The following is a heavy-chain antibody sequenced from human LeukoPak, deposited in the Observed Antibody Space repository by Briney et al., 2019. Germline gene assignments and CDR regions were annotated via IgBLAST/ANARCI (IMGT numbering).Heavy chain of an antibody. CDR1: DVSFSNYA. V-gene: IGHV3-23*01. J-gene: IGHJ4*02. CDR2: VRNRGGST. CDR3: AKSYGSNGYFQLPIDF. D-gene: IGHD3-22*01. Sequence: GGSLRRSCAASDVSFSNYAKSWVRQAPGKGLEWVSAVRNRGGSTYYADSVKGRFTISRDNSKNTLYLQMNSLRAEDTAVYYCAKSYGSNGYFQLPIDFWGQGTLVTVSS.